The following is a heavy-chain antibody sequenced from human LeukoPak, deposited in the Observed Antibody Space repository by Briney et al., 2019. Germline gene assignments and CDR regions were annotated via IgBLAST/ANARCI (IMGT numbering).Heavy chain of an antibody. D-gene: IGHD4-11*01. J-gene: IGHJ6*02. V-gene: IGHV4-59*01. CDR1: GGSISNYY. CDR2: VSFSGST. CDR3: ARDKKRLQFTYYYYYGMDV. Sequence: PSETLSLTCTVSGGSISNYYWTWVRQPPGKGLEWIGYVSFSGSTNYNPSLKSRVTISVDTSKNQFSLKLSSVTAADTAVYYCARDKKRLQFTYYYYYGMDVWGQGTTVTVSS.